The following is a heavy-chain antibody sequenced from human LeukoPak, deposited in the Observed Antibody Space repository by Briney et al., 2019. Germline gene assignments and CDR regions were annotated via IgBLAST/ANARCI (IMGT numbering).Heavy chain of an antibody. CDR2: ISAYNGNT. D-gene: IGHD6-6*01. CDR3: ARGIAAESG. Sequence: ASVKVSCNTFGYTFTGYYMHWVRQAPGQGLEWMGWISAYNGNTNYAQKLQGRVTMTADTSTSTAYMELRSLRSDDTAVYYCARGIAAESGWGQGTLVTVSS. J-gene: IGHJ4*02. V-gene: IGHV1-18*04. CDR1: GYTFTGYY.